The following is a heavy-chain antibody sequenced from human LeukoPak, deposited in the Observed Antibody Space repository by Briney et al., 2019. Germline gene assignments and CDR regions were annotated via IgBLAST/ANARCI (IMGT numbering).Heavy chain of an antibody. CDR3: ARDGRPVLRFLEWFNEGFDY. CDR2: INPNSGGT. J-gene: IGHJ4*02. Sequence: ASVKVSCKASGYTFTGYYMHWVRQAPGQGLEWMGWINPNSGGTNYAQKFQGRVTMTRDTSISTAYMELSRLRSDDTAVYYCARDGRPVLRFLEWFNEGFDYWGQGTLVTVSS. D-gene: IGHD3-3*01. V-gene: IGHV1-2*02. CDR1: GYTFTGYY.